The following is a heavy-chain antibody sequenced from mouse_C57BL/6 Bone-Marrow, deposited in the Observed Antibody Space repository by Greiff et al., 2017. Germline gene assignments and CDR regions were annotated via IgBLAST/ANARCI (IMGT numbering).Heavy chain of an antibody. CDR1: GYTFTSYD. D-gene: IGHD2-1*01. Sequence: VQLQQSGPELVKPGASVKLSCKASGYTFTSYDINWVKQRPGQGLEWIGWIYPRDGSTKYNEKFKGKATLTADKSSSTAYMQLSSLTSEDSAVYFCAREIYYGNYVYWYCDVWGTGTTVTVSS. CDR3: AREIYYGNYVYWYCDV. V-gene: IGHV1-85*01. J-gene: IGHJ1*03. CDR2: IYPRDGST.